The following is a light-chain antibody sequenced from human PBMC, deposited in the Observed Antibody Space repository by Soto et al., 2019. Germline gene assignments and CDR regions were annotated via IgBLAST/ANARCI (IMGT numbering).Light chain of an antibody. V-gene: IGKV1-27*01. CDR3: QKYNSAPLT. CDR2: TAS. Sequence: DIQMTQSPSSLSASVGDRVTITCRASQGISNCLAWYQQKPGKVPKLLIYTASTLQSGVTSRFSGRGFGTDFTLTITSLQPEDVATYYCQKYNSAPLTFGGGTKVEIK. J-gene: IGKJ4*01. CDR1: QGISNC.